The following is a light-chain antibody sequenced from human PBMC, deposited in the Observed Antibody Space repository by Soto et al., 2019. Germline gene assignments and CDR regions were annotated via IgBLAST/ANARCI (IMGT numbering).Light chain of an antibody. V-gene: IGLV2-14*01. CDR2: AVS. CDR3: CSYLRNSLYV. Sequence: QSALTQPASVSGSPGQSITISCTGTSSDVGDYNYVSWYQQHPGKAPKLMISAVSNRPSGVSDRFSGSKSGNTASLTISGLQAEDEADYYCSYLRNSLYVFGNRTKVTVL. CDR1: SSDVGDYNY. J-gene: IGLJ1*01.